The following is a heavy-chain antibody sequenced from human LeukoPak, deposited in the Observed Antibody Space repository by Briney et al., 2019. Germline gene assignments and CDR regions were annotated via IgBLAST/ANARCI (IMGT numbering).Heavy chain of an antibody. Sequence: SETLSLTCTVSGGSISSYYWSWIRQPPGKGLEWIGYIYYSGSTYYNPSLKSRVTISVDTSKTQFSLKLSSVTAADTAVYFCARAPYGDPEGCAFDIWGQGTMVTVSS. CDR1: GGSISSYY. D-gene: IGHD4-17*01. J-gene: IGHJ3*02. V-gene: IGHV4-59*01. CDR3: ARAPYGDPEGCAFDI. CDR2: IYYSGST.